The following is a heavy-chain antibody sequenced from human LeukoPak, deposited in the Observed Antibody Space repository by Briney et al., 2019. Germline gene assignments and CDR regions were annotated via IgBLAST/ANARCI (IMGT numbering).Heavy chain of an antibody. CDR2: ISSSSSYI. CDR3: VQEGPRGLAFDI. CDR1: GFTFSSYS. J-gene: IGHJ3*02. Sequence: GGSLRLSCAASGFTFSSYSMNWVRQAPGKGLEWVSSISSSSSYIYYANSVKGRFTISRDNAKNSLYLQMNSLRAEDTAVYYCVQEGPRGLAFDIWGQGTKVTVSS. V-gene: IGHV3-21*04.